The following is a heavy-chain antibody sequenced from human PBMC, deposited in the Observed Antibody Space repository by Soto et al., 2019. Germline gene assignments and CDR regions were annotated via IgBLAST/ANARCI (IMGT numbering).Heavy chain of an antibody. CDR2: VYHTGDT. CDR3: AREIVTAGGNNYFDP. D-gene: IGHD2-21*02. J-gene: IGHJ5*02. V-gene: IGHV4-4*02. CDR1: GGTVASSHW. Sequence: SETLSLTCGVSGGTVASSHWWSWVRQSPGGGLEWIGNVYHTGDTNLNPSLQSRVTISVDKSNNQFSLRLNSLTAANTAVYFCAREIVTAGGNNYFDPWGPGTLVTVSS.